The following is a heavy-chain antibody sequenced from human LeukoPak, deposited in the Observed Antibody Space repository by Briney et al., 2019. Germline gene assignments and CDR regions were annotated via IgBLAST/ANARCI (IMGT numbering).Heavy chain of an antibody. V-gene: IGHV1-18*01. D-gene: IGHD3-22*01. CDR1: GYTFTSYG. CDR2: ISAYNGNT. Sequence: ASVKVSCKASGYTFTSYGISWVRQAPGQGLEWMGWISAYNGNTNYAQKVQGRVTMTADTSTSLAYMELRSLRSDDTAVYYCARLGYYYDSSGYYPPFDYWGQGTLVTVSS. CDR3: ARLGYYYDSSGYYPPFDY. J-gene: IGHJ4*02.